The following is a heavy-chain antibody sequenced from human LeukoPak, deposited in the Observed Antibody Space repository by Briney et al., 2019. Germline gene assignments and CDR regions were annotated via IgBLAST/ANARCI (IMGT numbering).Heavy chain of an antibody. J-gene: IGHJ5*02. CDR3: ARRPPMVRGDNWFDP. V-gene: IGHV3-30*03. D-gene: IGHD3-10*01. CDR2: ISYD. Sequence: GGSLRLSCAASGFTFSSYGMHWVRQAPGKGLEWVAVISYDADSVKGRFTISRDNSKNTLYLQMNSLRAEDTAGYYCARRPPMVRGDNWFDPWGQGTLVTVSS. CDR1: GFTFSSYG.